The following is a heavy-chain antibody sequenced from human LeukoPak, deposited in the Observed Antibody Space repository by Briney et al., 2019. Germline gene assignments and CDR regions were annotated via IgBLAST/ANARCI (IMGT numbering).Heavy chain of an antibody. V-gene: IGHV1-18*01. CDR1: GYTFTSYG. CDR2: ISAYNGNT. D-gene: IGHD3-22*01. J-gene: IGHJ3*02. CDR3: ARVGDPMIGKDARIDI. Sequence: RVASVKVSCKASGYTFTSYGISWVRQAPGQGLEWMGWISAYNGNTNYAQKLPGRVTMTTDTSTSTAYMELRSLRSDDTAVYYCARVGDPMIGKDARIDIWGQGTMVTVSS.